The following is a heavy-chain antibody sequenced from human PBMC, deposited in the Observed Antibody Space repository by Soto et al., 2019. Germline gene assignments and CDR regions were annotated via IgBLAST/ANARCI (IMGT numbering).Heavy chain of an antibody. J-gene: IGHJ5*02. V-gene: IGHV3-9*01. CDR3: AKALRRGYFSNWFDP. D-gene: IGHD5-18*01. CDR1: GFPFDDHA. CDR2: ISWNSDSI. Sequence: SLRLSCAASGFPFDDHAMHWVRQAPGKGLEWGSGISWNSDSICYADSVKGRFTIARDNAKNSLYLQMNSQRAENTALYYCAKALRRGYFSNWFDPWGQGTLVTVSS.